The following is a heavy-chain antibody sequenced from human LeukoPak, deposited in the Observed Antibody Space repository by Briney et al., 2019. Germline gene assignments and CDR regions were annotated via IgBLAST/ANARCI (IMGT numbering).Heavy chain of an antibody. CDR3: ARNPFFDY. Sequence: ETLSLTCAVYGGSFSGYYWSWVRQAPGKGLEWVSSISSSSSYIYYADSVKGRFTISRDNAKNSLYLQMNSLRAEDTAVYYCARNPFFDYWGQGTLVTVSS. D-gene: IGHD1-14*01. CDR2: ISSSSSYI. V-gene: IGHV3-21*01. J-gene: IGHJ4*02. CDR1: GGSFSGYY.